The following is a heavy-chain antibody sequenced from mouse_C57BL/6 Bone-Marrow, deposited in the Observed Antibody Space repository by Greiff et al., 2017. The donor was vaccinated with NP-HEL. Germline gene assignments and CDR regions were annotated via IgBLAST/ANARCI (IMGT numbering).Heavy chain of an antibody. CDR2: IYPRSGNT. CDR3: ARGTLGWFAY. CDR1: GYTFTSYG. J-gene: IGHJ3*01. V-gene: IGHV1-81*01. Sequence: VQLQESGAELARPGASVKLSCKASGYTFTSYGISWVKQRTGQGLEWIGEIYPRSGNTYYNEKFKGKATLTADKSSSTAYMELRSLTSEDSAVYFCARGTLGWFAYWGQGTLVTVSA. D-gene: IGHD3-3*01.